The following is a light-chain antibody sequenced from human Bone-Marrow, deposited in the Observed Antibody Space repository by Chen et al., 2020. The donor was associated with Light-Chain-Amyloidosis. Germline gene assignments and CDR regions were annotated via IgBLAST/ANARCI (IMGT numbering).Light chain of an antibody. CDR2: GAS. Sequence: EIVMTQSPATLSVSPGERATLSGRASQSVSSNLAWYQQRPGQAPRLLIYGASTRATVIPARFSGSGSGTEFTLTISSMQSEDFAVYYCQQYNNWPPEDTFGQGTKLEI. J-gene: IGKJ2*01. CDR3: QQYNNWPPEDT. CDR1: QSVSSN. V-gene: IGKV3-15*01.